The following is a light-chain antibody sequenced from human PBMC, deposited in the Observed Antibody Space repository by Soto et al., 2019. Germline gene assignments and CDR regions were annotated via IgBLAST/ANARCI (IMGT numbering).Light chain of an antibody. J-gene: IGKJ1*01. V-gene: IGKV3-20*01. Sequence: EFVLTQSPGTLSLSPGERATLSCRASQTVRNNYLAWYQQKPGQAPRLLIYGASRRATGIPDKFGGSGSGTDFTLTISRLEPEDFAMYYCQQYGSSPRTFGQGTKGDIK. CDR2: GAS. CDR1: QTVRNNY. CDR3: QQYGSSPRT.